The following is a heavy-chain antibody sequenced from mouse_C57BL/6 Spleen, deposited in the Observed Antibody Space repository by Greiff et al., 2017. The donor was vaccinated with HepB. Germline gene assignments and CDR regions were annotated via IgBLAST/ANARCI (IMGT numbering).Heavy chain of an antibody. Sequence: VQLQQSGAELVRPGTSVKLSCKASGYTFTSYWMHWVKQRPGQGLEWIGVIDPSDSYTNYNQKFKGKATLTVDTSSSTAYMQLSSLTSEDSAVYYGARSGYGNPWFAYWGQGTLVTVSA. CDR2: IDPSDSYT. CDR3: ARSGYGNPWFAY. J-gene: IGHJ3*01. V-gene: IGHV1-59*01. CDR1: GYTFTSYW. D-gene: IGHD2-1*01.